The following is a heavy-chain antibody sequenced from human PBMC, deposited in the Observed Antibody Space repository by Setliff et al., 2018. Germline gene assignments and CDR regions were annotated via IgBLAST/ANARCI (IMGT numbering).Heavy chain of an antibody. CDR2: IWNDGSSK. CDR3: AREGYQLLPDY. CDR1: GFTFSNYG. Sequence: GGSLRLSCVASGFTFSNYGMHWVRQAPGKGLKWVALIWNDGSSKFYGDSVKGRFTISRDNSKNTLYLQTNSLRAEDTAVYYCAREGYQLLPDYWGQGTLVTVS. J-gene: IGHJ4*02. V-gene: IGHV3-33*01. D-gene: IGHD2-2*01.